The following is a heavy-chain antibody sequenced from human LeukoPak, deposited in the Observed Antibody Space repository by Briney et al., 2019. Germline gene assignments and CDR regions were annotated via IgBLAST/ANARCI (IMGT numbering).Heavy chain of an antibody. Sequence: SETLSLTCAVYGGSFSGYYWSWIRQPPGKGLKWIGEIDHSGSTNYNPSLKSRVTISVDTSKNQFSLKLSSVTAADTAVYYCARLQLRVAARHRPAPTWVIDYWGQGTLVTVSS. CDR3: ARLQLRVAARHRPAPTWVIDY. V-gene: IGHV4-34*01. CDR1: GGSFSGYY. J-gene: IGHJ4*02. CDR2: IDHSGST. D-gene: IGHD6-13*01.